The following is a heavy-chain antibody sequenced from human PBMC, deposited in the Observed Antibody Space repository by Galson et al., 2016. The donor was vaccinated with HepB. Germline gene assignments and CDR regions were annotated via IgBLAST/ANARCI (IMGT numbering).Heavy chain of an antibody. Sequence: SLRLSCAASGFTFRNYAMNWVRQAPGKGLEWVSALSGSGPLTYYADSVKGRFAISRDNPKDTLYLQMNSLRAEDTAIYYCAKANDFWSGYSLLDWFDPWGQGTLVTVSS. CDR3: AKANDFWSGYSLLDWFDP. CDR1: GFTFRNYA. J-gene: IGHJ5*02. V-gene: IGHV3-23*01. D-gene: IGHD3-3*01. CDR2: LSGSGPLT.